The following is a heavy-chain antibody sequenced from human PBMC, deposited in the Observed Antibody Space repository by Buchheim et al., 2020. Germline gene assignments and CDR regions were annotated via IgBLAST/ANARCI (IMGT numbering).Heavy chain of an antibody. CDR2: ISYDGSNK. CDR1: GFTFSSYA. V-gene: IGHV3-30-3*01. J-gene: IGHJ6*01. Sequence: QVQLVESGGGVVQPGRSLRLSCAASGFTFSSYAMHWVRQAPGKGLEWVAVISYDGSNKYYADSVKGRFTISRDNSKNTLYLQMNSLGAEHTAVYDCARDRRYDFWSGYLPIYYYYYGMDVWGQGTT. D-gene: IGHD3-3*01. CDR3: ARDRRYDFWSGYLPIYYYYYGMDV.